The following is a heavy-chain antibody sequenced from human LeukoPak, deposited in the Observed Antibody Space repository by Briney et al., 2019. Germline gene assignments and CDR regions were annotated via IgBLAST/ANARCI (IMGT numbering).Heavy chain of an antibody. J-gene: IGHJ4*02. V-gene: IGHV4-39*01. CDR1: GGSISSSSYY. D-gene: IGHD3-10*01. CDR3: ARYYYGSGTKVDY. CDR2: IYYSGST. Sequence: PSETLSLTCTVSGGSISSSSYYWGWIRQPPGKGLEWIGSIYYSGSTYYNPSLKSRVTISVDTSKNQFSLKLSSVTAADTAVYYCARYYYGSGTKVDYWGQGTLVTVSS.